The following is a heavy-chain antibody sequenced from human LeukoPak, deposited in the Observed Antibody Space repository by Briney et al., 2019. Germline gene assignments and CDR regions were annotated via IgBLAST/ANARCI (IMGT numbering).Heavy chain of an antibody. CDR1: GFTFSSYG. Sequence: PGGSLRLSCAASGFTFSSYGVHWVRQAPGKGLEWVAVIWYDGSNKYYADSVKGRFTISRDNSKNTLYLQMNSLRAEDTAVYYCAKDYLYYYDSSGFIDYWGQGTLVTVSS. CDR2: IWYDGSNK. V-gene: IGHV3-33*06. D-gene: IGHD3-22*01. J-gene: IGHJ4*02. CDR3: AKDYLYYYDSSGFIDY.